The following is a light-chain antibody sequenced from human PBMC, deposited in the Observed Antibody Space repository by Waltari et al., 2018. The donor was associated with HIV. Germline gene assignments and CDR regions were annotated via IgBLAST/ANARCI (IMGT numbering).Light chain of an antibody. CDR2: EVS. CDR3: SSYAGSNNFVV. V-gene: IGLV2-8*01. J-gene: IGLJ2*01. Sequence: ASGSPGQSVTISCTGTSSDVGGYNYVSWYQQHPGKAPKLMIYEVSKRPSGVPDRFSGSKSGNTASLTVSGLQAEDEADYYCSSYAGSNNFVVFGGGTKLTVL. CDR1: SSDVGGYNY.